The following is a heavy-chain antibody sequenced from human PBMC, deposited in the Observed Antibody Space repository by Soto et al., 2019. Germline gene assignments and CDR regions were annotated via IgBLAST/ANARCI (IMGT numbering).Heavy chain of an antibody. CDR3: ASIDIVVVPAANGAFDI. D-gene: IGHD2-2*01. CDR2: ISSSSSYI. V-gene: IGHV3-21*01. J-gene: IGHJ3*02. Sequence: GGSLRLSCAASGFTFSSYSMNWVRQAPGKGLEWVSSISSSSSYIYYADSVKGRFTISRDNAKNSLYLQMNSLRAEDTAVYYCASIDIVVVPAANGAFDIWGQGTMVTVSS. CDR1: GFTFSSYS.